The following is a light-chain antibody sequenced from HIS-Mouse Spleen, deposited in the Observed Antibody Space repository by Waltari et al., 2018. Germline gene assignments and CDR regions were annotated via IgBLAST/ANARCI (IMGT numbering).Light chain of an antibody. J-gene: IGLJ2*01. CDR2: EDS. CDR3: YSTDSSGNHRV. CDR1: ALPKKY. V-gene: IGLV3-10*01. Sequence: SYELTQPPSVSVSPGQTARITCSGDALPKKYAYWYQQKSGQAPVLVIYEDSKRTSGIPGRFSGSSSGTMATLTISGAQVGDEADYYCYSTDSSGNHRVFGGGTKLTVL.